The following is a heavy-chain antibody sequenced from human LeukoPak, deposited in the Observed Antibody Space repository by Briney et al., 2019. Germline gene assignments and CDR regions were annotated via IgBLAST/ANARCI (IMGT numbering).Heavy chain of an antibody. J-gene: IGHJ5*02. D-gene: IGHD6-13*01. Sequence: SETLSLTCAVSGGSFSGYYWSWIRQPPGKGLEWIGEINHSGSTNYNPSLKSRVTISVDTSKNQFSLKLSSVSAADTAVYYCARVRGRSWYIEKCNWFDPWGQGTLVTVSS. V-gene: IGHV4-34*01. CDR2: INHSGST. CDR3: ARVRGRSWYIEKCNWFDP. CDR1: GGSFSGYY.